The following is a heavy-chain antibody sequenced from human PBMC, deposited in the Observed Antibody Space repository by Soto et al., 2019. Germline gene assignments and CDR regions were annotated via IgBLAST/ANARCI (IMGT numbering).Heavy chain of an antibody. CDR1: GGSISSGGYS. D-gene: IGHD3-10*01. V-gene: IGHV4-30-2*01. CDR2: IYHSGST. CDR3: ARAIGWFGELLGGYYFDY. J-gene: IGHJ4*02. Sequence: QLQLQESGSGLVKPSQTLSLTCAVSGGSISSGGYSWSRIRQPPGKGLEWIGYIYHSGSTYYNPSLKSRVTISVDRSKNQFSLKLSSVTAADTAVYYCARAIGWFGELLGGYYFDYWGQGTLVTVSS.